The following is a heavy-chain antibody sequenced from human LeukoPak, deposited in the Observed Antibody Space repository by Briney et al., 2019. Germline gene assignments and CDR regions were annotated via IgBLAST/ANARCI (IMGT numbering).Heavy chain of an antibody. D-gene: IGHD2-2*01. V-gene: IGHV4-4*07. CDR3: AREIIVVVPAAKVDYYYYMDG. CDR2: IYTSGST. Sequence: PSETLSLTCTVSGGSISSYYWSWIRQPAGKGLEWIGRIYTSGSTNYNPSLKSRVTMSVDTSKNQFSLKLSSVTAADTAVYYCAREIIVVVPAAKVDYYYYMDGWGKGTTVTVSS. J-gene: IGHJ6*03. CDR1: GGSISSYY.